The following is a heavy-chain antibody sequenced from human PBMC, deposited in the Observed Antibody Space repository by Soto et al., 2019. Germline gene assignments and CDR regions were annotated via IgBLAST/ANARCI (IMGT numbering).Heavy chain of an antibody. D-gene: IGHD3-10*01. Sequence: SETLSLTCAVYGGSFSGYYWSWIRQPPGKGLEWIGEINHSGSTNYNPSLKSRVTISVDTSKNQFSLKLSSVTAADTAVYYCARGRPRLWFGELGFYYYYGMDVWGQGTTVTVSS. CDR2: INHSGST. CDR1: GGSFSGYY. CDR3: ARGRPRLWFGELGFYYYYGMDV. J-gene: IGHJ6*02. V-gene: IGHV4-34*01.